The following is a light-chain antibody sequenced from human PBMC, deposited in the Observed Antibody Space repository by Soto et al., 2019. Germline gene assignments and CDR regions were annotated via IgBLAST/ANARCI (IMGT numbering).Light chain of an antibody. CDR1: QRVSPN. V-gene: IGKV3-20*01. Sequence: EILIMQSPATLCVSPGARVTLSCRSSQRVSPNLAWYQQKPGQDRRLLIYGASSRATGITDRFSGSGSGTDFTLTISRLEPEDFAVYFCQQYGSAPVTVGQGTRLEI. CDR2: GAS. CDR3: QQYGSAPVT. J-gene: IGKJ5*01.